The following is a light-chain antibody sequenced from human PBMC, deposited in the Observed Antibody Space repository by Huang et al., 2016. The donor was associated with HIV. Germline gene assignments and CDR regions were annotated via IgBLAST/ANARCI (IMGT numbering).Light chain of an antibody. CDR1: QSVSSN. Sequence: GERATLSCRASQSVSSNLAWYQQRTGQAPRLLIRDASTRVTDIPARFSGSGSGTDFTLTISSLEPEDFAVYYCQQRSNWPLTFGGGTKVEIK. CDR2: DAS. V-gene: IGKV3-11*01. CDR3: QQRSNWPLT. J-gene: IGKJ4*01.